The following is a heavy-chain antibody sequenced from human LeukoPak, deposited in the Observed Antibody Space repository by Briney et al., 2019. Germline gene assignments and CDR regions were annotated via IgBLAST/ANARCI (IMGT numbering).Heavy chain of an antibody. D-gene: IGHD5-18*01. J-gene: IGHJ4*02. CDR2: IKRDGSEE. V-gene: IGHV3-7*01. CDR3: ARESLQLFSY. Sequence: GGSLRLSCSASGFIFSSYWMTWVRQAPGKGLEWVANIKRDGSEEYYVDSVKGRFTISRDNAKNALYLQMNSLSAEDTAVYFCARESLQLFSYWGQGTLVTVSS. CDR1: GFIFSSYW.